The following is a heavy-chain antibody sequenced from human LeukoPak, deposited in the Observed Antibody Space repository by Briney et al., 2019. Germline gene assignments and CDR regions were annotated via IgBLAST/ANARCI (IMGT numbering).Heavy chain of an antibody. CDR3: ARSGLHDYGDYGAGYYYGMDV. V-gene: IGHV4-30-4*08. D-gene: IGHD4-17*01. J-gene: IGHJ6*02. CDR2: IYYSGST. Sequence: SETLTLTCTVSGGSISSSSYYWGWIRQPPGKGLEWIGYIYYSGSTYYNPSLKSRVTISVDTSKNQFSLKLSSVTAADTAVYYCARSGLHDYGDYGAGYYYGMDVWGQGTTVTVSS. CDR1: GGSISSSSYY.